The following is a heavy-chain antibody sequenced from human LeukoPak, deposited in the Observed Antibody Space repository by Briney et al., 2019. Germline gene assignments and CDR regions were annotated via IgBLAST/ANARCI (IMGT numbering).Heavy chain of an antibody. CDR2: INPNSGGT. CDR1: GYSFTSYA. CDR3: ASIAAAGSAFDY. Sequence: ASVKVSCKASGYSFTSYAVNWVRQAPGQGLEWMGWINPNSGGTNYAQKFQGRVTMTRDTSISTAYMELSRLRSDDTAVYYCASIAAAGSAFDYWGQGTLVTVSS. D-gene: IGHD6-13*01. V-gene: IGHV1-2*02. J-gene: IGHJ4*02.